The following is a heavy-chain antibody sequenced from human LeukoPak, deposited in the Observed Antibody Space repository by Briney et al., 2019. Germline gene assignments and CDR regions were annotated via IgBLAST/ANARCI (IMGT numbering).Heavy chain of an antibody. V-gene: IGHV4-31*03. D-gene: IGHD3-10*01. J-gene: IGHJ3*02. CDR2: IYYSGST. CDR3: AGGWYYGSGPKGDAFDI. Sequence: PSQTLSLTCTVSGGSISSGGYYWSWIRQHPGKGLEWIGYIYYSGSTYYNPSLKSRVTISVDTSKNQFSLKLSSVIAADTAVYYCAGGWYYGSGPKGDAFDIWGQGTMVTVSS. CDR1: GGSISSGGYY.